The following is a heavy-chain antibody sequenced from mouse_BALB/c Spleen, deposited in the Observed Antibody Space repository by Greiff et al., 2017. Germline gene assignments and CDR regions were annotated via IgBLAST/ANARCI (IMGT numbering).Heavy chain of an antibody. CDR2: IDPENGDT. CDR1: GFNIKDYY. CDR3: ARDLAWFAY. J-gene: IGHJ3*01. Sequence: EVQLQQSGAELVRSGASVKLSCTASGFNIKDYYMHWVKQRPEQGLEWIGWIDPENGDTEYAPKFQDKATLTADKSSSTAYMQLRSLTSEDSAVYYCARDLAWFAYWGQGTLVTVS. V-gene: IGHV14-4*02.